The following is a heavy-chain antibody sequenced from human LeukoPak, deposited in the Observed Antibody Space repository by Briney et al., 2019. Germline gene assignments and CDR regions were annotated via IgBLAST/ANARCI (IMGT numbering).Heavy chain of an antibody. D-gene: IGHD5-18*01. J-gene: IGHJ5*02. Sequence: GGSLRLSCAASGFTFSGSAMHWVPDASGKGLEWVSAIGSSGGGTYYADSVKGRFTISRDNSKNTLYLQMSSLRAEDTAVYYCASFKDGYLYNCFDTWGQGTLVTVSS. V-gene: IGHV3-23*01. CDR2: IGSSGGGT. CDR1: GFTFSGSA. CDR3: ASFKDGYLYNCFDT.